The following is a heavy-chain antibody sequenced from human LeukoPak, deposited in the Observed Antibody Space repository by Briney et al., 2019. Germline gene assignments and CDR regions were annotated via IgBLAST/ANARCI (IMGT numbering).Heavy chain of an antibody. J-gene: IGHJ4*02. CDR3: ITDDSGHDWGY. D-gene: IGHD5-12*01. Sequence: GGSLRLSCAASGFTFTNAWMSWVRQAPGKGLEWVGRIKSKRDGGATDYAAPVKGRFTISRDDSKNTLSLQMNSLQTDDTAVYYCITDDSGHDWGYWGQGTLVTVSA. V-gene: IGHV3-15*01. CDR2: IKSKRDGGAT. CDR1: GFTFTNAW.